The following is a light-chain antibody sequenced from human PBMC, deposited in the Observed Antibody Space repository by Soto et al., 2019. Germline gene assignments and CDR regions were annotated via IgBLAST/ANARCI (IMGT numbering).Light chain of an antibody. CDR2: GAS. CDR1: ESISGA. CDR3: QQYNNWPWT. J-gene: IGKJ1*01. V-gene: IGKV3-15*01. Sequence: EIVMTQSPATLSVSPRGRSTLSCRAGESISGALAWYQQKAGQAPRLLIYGASTRPTSFPARFSGSGSGTDFTLTISSLPSEDFAVYYCQQYNNWPWTFGQGTKVDIK.